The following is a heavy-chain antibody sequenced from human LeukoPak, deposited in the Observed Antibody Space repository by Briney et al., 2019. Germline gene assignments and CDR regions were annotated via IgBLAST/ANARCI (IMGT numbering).Heavy chain of an antibody. Sequence: PGASVKVSCKASGYTFTGYYMQWVRQAPGQGLEWMGWINPNSGGTNYAQKFQGRVTMTRDTSISTAYMELSRLRSDDTAVYYCARSSPYYYDSSGYYSFDYWGQGTLVTVSS. V-gene: IGHV1-2*02. J-gene: IGHJ4*02. CDR2: INPNSGGT. CDR3: ARSSPYYYDSSGYYSFDY. D-gene: IGHD3-22*01. CDR1: GYTFTGYY.